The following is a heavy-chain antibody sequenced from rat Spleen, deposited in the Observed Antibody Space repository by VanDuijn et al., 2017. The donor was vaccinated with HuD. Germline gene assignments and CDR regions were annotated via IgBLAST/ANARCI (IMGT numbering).Heavy chain of an antibody. V-gene: IGHV2-43*01. CDR1: GFSLRNWH. CDR2: IWTGGST. Sequence: QVQLKESGPGLVQPSQTLSLTCTVSGFSLRNWHVSWVRQPPGKSLVWMGTIWTGGSTSYNSAVQSRLSISRDTSKSQVFLKMNGLQTEDTAIYYCIIAPGKGYVIDAWGQGTAVTVSS. CDR3: IIAPGKGYVIDA. D-gene: IGHD5-1*01. J-gene: IGHJ4*01.